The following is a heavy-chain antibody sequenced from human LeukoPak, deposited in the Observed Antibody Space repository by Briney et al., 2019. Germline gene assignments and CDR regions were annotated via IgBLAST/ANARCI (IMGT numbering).Heavy chain of an antibody. CDR2: IYYSGST. CDR1: GFSLSSSGMC. Sequence: SGPALVKPTQTLTLTCTFSGFSLSSSGMCVSWIRQPPGKGLEWIGSIYYSGSTYYNPSLKSRVAISVDTSKDQFSLKLISVAAVDTAVYYCGQSRDGYHFDPWGQGTLVTVSS. J-gene: IGHJ5*02. CDR3: GQSRDGYHFDP. D-gene: IGHD5-24*01. V-gene: IGHV4-39*01.